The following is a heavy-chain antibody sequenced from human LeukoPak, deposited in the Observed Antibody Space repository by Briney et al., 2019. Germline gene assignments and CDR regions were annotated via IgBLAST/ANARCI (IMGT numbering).Heavy chain of an antibody. CDR1: GYTFTRYY. Sequence: GAPVKVSCKASGYTFTRYYMQWVRQAPGQGLEWMGIINSFGGDTTYAQKFQGRLTITRDASTSTVHMELSSLTSEDTAVYYCARDGSSVFGSVDFDYWGQGTRVIVSS. D-gene: IGHD2-8*01. CDR3: ARDGSSVFGSVDFDY. V-gene: IGHV1-46*01. CDR2: INSFGGDT. J-gene: IGHJ4*02.